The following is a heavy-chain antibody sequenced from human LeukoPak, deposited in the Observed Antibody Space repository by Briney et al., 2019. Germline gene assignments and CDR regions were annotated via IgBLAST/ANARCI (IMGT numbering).Heavy chain of an antibody. V-gene: IGHV7-4-1*02. CDR3: ARIMTVTTHHYYYGMDV. Sequence: ASVKVSCKASGYTFTKYAMNWVRQAPGQGLEWVGWINTNTGNPTYAQGFTGRFVFSLDTSVSTAYLQISSLKAEDTAMYYCARIMTVTTHHYYYGMDVWGQGTTVTVSS. D-gene: IGHD4-17*01. CDR1: GYTFTKYA. CDR2: INTNTGNP. J-gene: IGHJ6*02.